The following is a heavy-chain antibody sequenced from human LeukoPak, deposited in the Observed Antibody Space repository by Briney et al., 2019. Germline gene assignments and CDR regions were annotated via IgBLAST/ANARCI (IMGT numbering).Heavy chain of an antibody. CDR3: ARNSGTSITD. CDR2: IYHSGST. J-gene: IGHJ4*02. CDR1: GGSISSSNW. Sequence: NPSGTLSLTCGVSGGSISSSNWWSWVRQPPGKGLEWIGEIYHSGSTNYNPSLKSRVTISGDTSKNQFSLRLSSVTAADTAVYYCARNSGTSITDWGQGTLVTVSS. D-gene: IGHD1-14*01. V-gene: IGHV4-4*02.